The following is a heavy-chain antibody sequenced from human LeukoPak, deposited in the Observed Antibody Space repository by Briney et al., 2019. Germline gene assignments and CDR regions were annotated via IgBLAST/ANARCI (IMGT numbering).Heavy chain of an antibody. CDR2: ISSSGSTI. Sequence: GGSLRLSCATSGFTFSSYEMNWVRQAPGKGLEWVSYISSSGSTIYYADSVKGRFTISRDNAKNSLYLQMNSLRAEDTAVYYCARDRSPGNFDYWGQGTLVTVSS. V-gene: IGHV3-48*03. CDR3: ARDRSPGNFDY. J-gene: IGHJ4*02. D-gene: IGHD3-10*01. CDR1: GFTFSSYE.